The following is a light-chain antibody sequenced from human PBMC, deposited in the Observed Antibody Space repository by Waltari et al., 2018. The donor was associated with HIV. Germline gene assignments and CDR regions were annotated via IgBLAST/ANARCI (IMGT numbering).Light chain of an antibody. J-gene: IGLJ1*01. Sequence: QSVMTQPPSVSAAPGQKVTISSSGGISTVGETYVSWYQQVPGEAPKLLMYENNKRPSGIPDRFSGSKSGTSATLDITGLQTGDEADYYCGTWDSSLSAYVFGTGTKVPVL. V-gene: IGLV1-51*02. CDR2: ENN. CDR1: ISTVGETY. CDR3: GTWDSSLSAYV.